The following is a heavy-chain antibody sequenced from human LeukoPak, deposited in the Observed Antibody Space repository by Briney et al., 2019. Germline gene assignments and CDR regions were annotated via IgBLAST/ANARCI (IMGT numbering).Heavy chain of an antibody. V-gene: IGHV4-4*07. CDR2: IYTSGST. Sequence: SETLSLTCTVSGGSISSYYWSRIRQPAGKGLEWIGRIYTSGSTNYNPSLKSRVTMSVDTSKNQFSLKLSSVTAADTAVYYCARELRDSSGYYRDAFDIWGQGTMVTVSS. CDR3: ARELRDSSGYYRDAFDI. J-gene: IGHJ3*02. D-gene: IGHD3-22*01. CDR1: GGSISSYY.